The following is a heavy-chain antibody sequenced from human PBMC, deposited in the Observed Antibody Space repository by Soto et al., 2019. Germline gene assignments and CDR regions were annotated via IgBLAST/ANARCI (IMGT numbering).Heavy chain of an antibody. J-gene: IGHJ4*02. CDR3: ARELDYYDSSGLALEY. CDR1: GYTFTGYY. CDR2: INPNSGGT. D-gene: IGHD3-22*01. Sequence: ASVKVSCKASGYTFTGYYMHWVRQAPGQGLEWMGWINPNSGGTNYAQKFQGWVTMTRDTSISTAYMELSRLRSDETAVYYCARELDYYDSSGLALEYWGQGTMVTVSS. V-gene: IGHV1-2*04.